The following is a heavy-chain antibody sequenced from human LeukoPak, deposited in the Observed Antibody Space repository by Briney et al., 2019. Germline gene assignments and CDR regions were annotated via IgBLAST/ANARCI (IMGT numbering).Heavy chain of an antibody. CDR1: GFTFSSYA. CDR3: SGGEWLSSYYFDY. D-gene: IGHD3-3*01. Sequence: PGGSLRLSCAASGFTFSSYAMHWVRQALGEGLEYVSGINTDSNGGSTYYTNSVKGRFTISRDNSKNTLYLQMGSLRAEDMAVYSRSGGEWLSSYYFDYWGQGTLVTVSS. CDR2: INTDSNGGST. J-gene: IGHJ4*02. V-gene: IGHV3-64*01.